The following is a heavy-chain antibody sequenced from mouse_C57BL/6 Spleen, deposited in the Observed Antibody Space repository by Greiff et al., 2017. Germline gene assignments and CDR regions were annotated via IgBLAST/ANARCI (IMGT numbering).Heavy chain of an antibody. D-gene: IGHD2-2*01. CDR3: ARGGGYDKLYYAMDY. Sequence: VQLQQPGAELVKPGASVKLSCKASGYTFTSYWMHWVKQRPGQGLEWIGMIHPNSGSTNYNEKFKSKATLTVDKSSSTAYMQLSSLTSEDSAVYYCARGGGYDKLYYAMDYWGQGTSVTVSS. V-gene: IGHV1-64*01. J-gene: IGHJ4*01. CDR1: GYTFTSYW. CDR2: IHPNSGST.